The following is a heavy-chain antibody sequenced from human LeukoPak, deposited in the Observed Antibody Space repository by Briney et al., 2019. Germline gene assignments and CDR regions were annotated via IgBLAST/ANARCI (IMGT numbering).Heavy chain of an antibody. Sequence: SETLSLTCTVSGYSISSGYYWGWIRQPPGKGLEWIGSIYHSGSTYYNPSLKSRVTILVDTSKNQFSLKLSSVTAADTAVYYCASSGSYFQADYWGQGTLVTVSS. V-gene: IGHV4-38-2*02. CDR2: IYHSGST. D-gene: IGHD3-10*01. CDR3: ASSGSYFQADY. J-gene: IGHJ4*02. CDR1: GYSISSGYY.